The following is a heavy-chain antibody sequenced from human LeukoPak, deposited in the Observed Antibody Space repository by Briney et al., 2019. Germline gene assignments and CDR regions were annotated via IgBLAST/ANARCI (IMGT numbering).Heavy chain of an antibody. CDR1: GCTFTDYY. CDR2: INPNSGGT. Sequence: GASVKVSCKASGCTFTDYYMHWVRHAPGQGLEWMGWINPNSGGTNYAQKFQGRVTMTRDTSISTAYMELSRLRSDDTAVYYCARDCSGALRNDYWGQGTLVTVSS. V-gene: IGHV1-2*02. CDR3: ARDCSGALRNDY. J-gene: IGHJ4*02. D-gene: IGHD2-15*01.